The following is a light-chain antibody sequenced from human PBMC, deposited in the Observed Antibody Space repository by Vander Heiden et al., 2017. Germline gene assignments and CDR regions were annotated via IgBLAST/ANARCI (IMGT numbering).Light chain of an antibody. Sequence: EIVLTQSPGTLSLSPGERATLSCRASQSVSSGYLAWYQKKPGQAPRLLLFGTSSRATGIPDRFSGSGSGTDFTLAITRLEPEDFATYYCQQYGSSPGTFGGGTKVEIK. J-gene: IGKJ4*01. V-gene: IGKV3-20*01. CDR3: QQYGSSPGT. CDR1: QSVSSGY. CDR2: GTS.